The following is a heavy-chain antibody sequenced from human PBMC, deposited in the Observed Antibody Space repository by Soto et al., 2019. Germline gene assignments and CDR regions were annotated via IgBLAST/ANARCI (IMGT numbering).Heavy chain of an antibody. CDR1: GGTFSSYA. J-gene: IGHJ6*02. Sequence: SVKVSCKASGGTFSSYAISWVRQAPGQGLEWMGGIIPIFGTANYAQKFQGRVTITADESTSTAYMELSSLRSEDTAVYYCARDRRAQGDTYYYYGMDVWGQGXTVTVYS. CDR3: ARDRRAQGDTYYYYGMDV. D-gene: IGHD3-16*01. V-gene: IGHV1-69*13. CDR2: IIPIFGTA.